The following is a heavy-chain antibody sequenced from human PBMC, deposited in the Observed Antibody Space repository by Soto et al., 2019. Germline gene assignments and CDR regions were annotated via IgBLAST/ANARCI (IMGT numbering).Heavy chain of an antibody. D-gene: IGHD4-17*01. V-gene: IGHV4-59*01. J-gene: IGHJ6*02. CDR3: ARQAYGAGYYYGMDV. CDR2: IYYTGSP. Sequence: QVQLQESGPGLVKPSETLSLTCTVSGGSINSYYWSWIRQPPGKGLEWIGYIYYTGSPNYSPSLKSRVTISVDPSKTQFSLKLSSVTAADTAVYYCARQAYGAGYYYGMDVWGQGTMVTVSS. CDR1: GGSINSYY.